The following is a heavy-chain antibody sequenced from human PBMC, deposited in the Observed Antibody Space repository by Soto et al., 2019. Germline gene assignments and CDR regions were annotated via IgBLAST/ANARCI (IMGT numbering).Heavy chain of an antibody. CDR1: GGSISSYY. CDR2: IYYSGST. Sequence: SETLSLTCTVSGGSISSYYWSWIRQPPGKGLEWIGYIYYSGSTNYNPSLKSRVTISVDTSKNQFSLKLSSVTAADTAVYYCAGRVGVGDDYDDAFDIWGQGTMVTVSS. D-gene: IGHD3-16*01. J-gene: IGHJ3*02. CDR3: AGRVGVGDDYDDAFDI. V-gene: IGHV4-59*01.